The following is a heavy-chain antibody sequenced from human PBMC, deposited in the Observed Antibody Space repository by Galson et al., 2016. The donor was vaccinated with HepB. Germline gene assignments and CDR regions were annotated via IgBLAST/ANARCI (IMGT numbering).Heavy chain of an antibody. J-gene: IGHJ5*02. CDR3: ATAPEYWYNSGTTWFDP. V-gene: IGHV4-39*07. CDR1: GGSIITDHRY. D-gene: IGHD3-10*01. CDR2: VFYDGRT. Sequence: SETLSLTCTVSGGSIITDHRYWGWIRQPPGMGLEWIGTVFYDGRTYYNPSLRVRVTMSVDTSQNQFSLYLTSVTAADPAVYYCATAPEYWYNSGTTWFDPWGQGTLVTVSS.